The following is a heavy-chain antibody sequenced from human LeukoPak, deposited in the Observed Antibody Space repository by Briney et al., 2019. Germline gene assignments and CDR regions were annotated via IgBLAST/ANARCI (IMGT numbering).Heavy chain of an antibody. D-gene: IGHD5-18*01. J-gene: IGHJ4*02. CDR2: IYYSGST. V-gene: IGHV4-59*08. CDR3: ARLGDGYSYGYFDY. CDR1: GGSISSYY. Sequence: SETLSLTCTVSGGSISSYYWSWIRQPPGKGLEWIGYIYYSGSTNYNPSPKSRVTISVDTSKNQFSLKLSSVTAADTAVYYCARLGDGYSYGYFDYWGQGTLVTVSS.